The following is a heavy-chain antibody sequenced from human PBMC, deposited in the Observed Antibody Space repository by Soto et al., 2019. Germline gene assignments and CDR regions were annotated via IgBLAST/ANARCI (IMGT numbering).Heavy chain of an antibody. V-gene: IGHV5-10-1*01. CDR1: GYSFTSYW. J-gene: IGHJ6*02. CDR3: ARRPPDTAMVYYYYGMDV. Sequence: GESLKISCKGSGYSFTSYWISWVRQMPGKGLEWMGRIDPSDSYTNYSPSFQGHVTISADKSISTAYLQWSSLKASDTAMYYCARRPPDTAMVYYYYGMDVWGQGTTVTVSS. CDR2: IDPSDSYT. D-gene: IGHD5-18*01.